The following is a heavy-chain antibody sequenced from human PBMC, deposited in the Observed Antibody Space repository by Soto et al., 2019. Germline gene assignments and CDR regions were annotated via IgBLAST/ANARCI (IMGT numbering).Heavy chain of an antibody. CDR3: ARGGGVGVAGSAAFDM. D-gene: IGHD3-3*01. CDR2: INPATGAA. V-gene: IGHV1-2*02. J-gene: IGHJ3*02. CDR1: GYPVTAYY. Sequence: QLHLVQSGAVVKKPGASVTVSCSASGYPVTAYYMHWVRQAPGRGLEWMGGINPATGAAKYTQTFPGRVTMPRDTSTSTVFMELSGLTSEDTCVFYCARGGGVGVAGSAAFDMWGQGTLVTVSS.